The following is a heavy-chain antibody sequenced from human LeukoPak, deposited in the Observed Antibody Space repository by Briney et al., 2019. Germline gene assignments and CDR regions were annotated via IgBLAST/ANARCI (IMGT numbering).Heavy chain of an antibody. J-gene: IGHJ5*02. CDR1: GFTFDDYA. CDR2: ISWNSGSI. CDR3: AKDIARYSSSWYNWFDP. D-gene: IGHD6-13*01. V-gene: IGHV3-9*01. Sequence: GGSLRLSCAASGFTFDDYATHWVRQAPGKGLEWVSGISWNSGSIGYADSVKGRFTISRDNAKNSLYLQMNSLRAEDTALYYCAKDIARYSSSWYNWFDPWGQGTLVTVSS.